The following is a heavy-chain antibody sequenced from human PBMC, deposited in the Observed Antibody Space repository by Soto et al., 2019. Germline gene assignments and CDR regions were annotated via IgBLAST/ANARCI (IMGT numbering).Heavy chain of an antibody. D-gene: IGHD4-17*01. CDR1: GYTFTTSV. J-gene: IGHJ4*02. CDR3: ARERDYGDFYFHY. CDR2: INAGNGKT. V-gene: IGHV1-3*05. Sequence: QVQLVQSGAEEKKPGASVKVSCKASGYTFTTSVMHWVRQAPGQRLEWMGWINAGNGKTEYSQKLQGRVTFTRDTSASTAFMELSSLISEDTAVYYCARERDYGDFYFHYWGQGTLVTVSS.